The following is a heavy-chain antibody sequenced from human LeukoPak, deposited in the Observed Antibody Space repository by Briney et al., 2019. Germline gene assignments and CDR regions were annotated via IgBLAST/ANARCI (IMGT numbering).Heavy chain of an antibody. CDR3: ASGTFDGPLYGTYWYFHV. D-gene: IGHD1-14*01. CDR2: IYSNGNT. V-gene: IGHV4-59*01. J-gene: IGHJ2*01. Sequence: SETLSLTCAVSGASINNNYWTWVRQPPGKGLEWIGYIYSNGNTNYDPSLKGRVTMSIETSKNQFSLQLPSVTAADTAVYYCASGTFDGPLYGTYWYFHVWGRGPLVTVSS. CDR1: GASINNNY.